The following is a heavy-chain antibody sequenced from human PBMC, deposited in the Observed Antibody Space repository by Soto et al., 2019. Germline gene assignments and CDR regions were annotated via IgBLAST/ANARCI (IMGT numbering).Heavy chain of an antibody. J-gene: IGHJ4*02. V-gene: IGHV1-3*01. CDR1: GYTFSSYA. Sequence: ASVKVSCKASGYTFSSYAMHWVRQAPGQRLEWMGWINAGYGNTKSSQKFQDRVTISRDTSASTAYMELTSLRSEDTAVYYCARATGDGTFDFWGQGTLVTVSS. CDR3: ARATGDGTFDF. D-gene: IGHD7-27*01. CDR2: INAGYGNT.